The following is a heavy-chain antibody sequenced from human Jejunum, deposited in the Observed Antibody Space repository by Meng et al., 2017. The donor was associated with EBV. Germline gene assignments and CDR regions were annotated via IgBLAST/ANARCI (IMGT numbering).Heavy chain of an antibody. D-gene: IGHD3-16*01. V-gene: IGHV1-2*06. CDR1: AYTFAGYY. CDR3: AREGLVGDLRYFDL. CDR2: INPNSGGA. Sequence: QLVQAGAEVKKPGASVKGSCKASAYTFAGYYMHWVRQAPGQGLEWMGRINPNSGGANYAQKFQGRVTMTRDTSISTAYMELSRLRSDDTAVYYCAREGLVGDLRYFDLWGRGTLVTVSS. J-gene: IGHJ2*01.